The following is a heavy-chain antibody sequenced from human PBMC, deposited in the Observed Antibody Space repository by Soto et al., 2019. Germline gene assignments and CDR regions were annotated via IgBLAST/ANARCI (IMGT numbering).Heavy chain of an antibody. D-gene: IGHD1-1*01. CDR3: ARAECSNANCLTAYYSYGLEV. V-gene: IGHV3-48*03. CDR2: INTAGSTK. Sequence: GGSLRLSCAASGFTFSNFEMHWVRQAPGKGLEWVSYINTAGSTKYYAAPVTGRFTIFRANARDSLFLQMTSLRAEDTAVYYCARAECSNANCLTAYYSYGLEVWGQGTTVTVSS. CDR1: GFTFSNFE. J-gene: IGHJ6*02.